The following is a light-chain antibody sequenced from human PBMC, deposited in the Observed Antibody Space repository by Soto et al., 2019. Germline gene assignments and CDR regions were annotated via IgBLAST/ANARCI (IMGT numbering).Light chain of an antibody. Sequence: AIRMTQSPSSFSASTGDGVTITCRASQGISSYLAWYQQKPGKAPKLLIYAASTLQSGVPSRFSGSGSGTDFPLTISCLQSEDFATYYCQQYDSYPRTFGQGTKVEIK. CDR2: AAS. CDR1: QGISSY. CDR3: QQYDSYPRT. V-gene: IGKV1-8*01. J-gene: IGKJ1*01.